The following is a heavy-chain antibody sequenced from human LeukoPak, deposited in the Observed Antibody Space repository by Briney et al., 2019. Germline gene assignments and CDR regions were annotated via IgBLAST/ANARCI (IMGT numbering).Heavy chain of an antibody. J-gene: IGHJ4*02. CDR1: KGTFDSYG. V-gene: IGHV1-69*05. CDR3: ARGELGDRSGFSFFDY. Sequence: SVKVSCKAPKGTFDSYGISWVRQAPGQGLEWMGGVMAIFGRVKYGQKFQGRATFTTDASTSTAYMELSSLTSDDTGVYYCARGELGDRSGFSFFDYWGQGTLVTVSS. D-gene: IGHD3-22*01. CDR2: VMAIFGRV.